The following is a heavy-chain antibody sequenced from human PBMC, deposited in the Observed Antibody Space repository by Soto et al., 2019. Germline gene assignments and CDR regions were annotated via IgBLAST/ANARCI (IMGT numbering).Heavy chain of an antibody. J-gene: IGHJ6*02. Sequence: SETLSLTCAVSGGSISSGGYSWSWIRQPPGKGLEWIGYIYHSGSTYYNPSLKSRVTISVDRSKNQFSLKLSSVTAADTAVYYCSCEGYRGGFYYYYGMDVWGQGTTVTVSS. V-gene: IGHV4-30-2*02. D-gene: IGHD6-13*01. CDR1: GGSISSGGYS. CDR2: IYHSGST. CDR3: SCEGYRGGFYYYYGMDV.